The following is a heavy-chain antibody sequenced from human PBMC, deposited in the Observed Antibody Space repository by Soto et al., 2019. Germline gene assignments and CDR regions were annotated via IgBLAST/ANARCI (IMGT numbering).Heavy chain of an antibody. V-gene: IGHV3-21*01. CDR2: ISSSSSYK. CDR3: ARAYFYDSSGDDAFDI. Sequence: GGSLRLSCAASGFTFSSYAMSWVRQAPGKGLEWVSSISSSSSYKYYVDSVKGRFTISRDNAKNSLYLQMNSLRAEDTAVYYCARAYFYDSSGDDAFDIWGQGTMVTVSS. CDR1: GFTFSSYA. J-gene: IGHJ3*02. D-gene: IGHD3-22*01.